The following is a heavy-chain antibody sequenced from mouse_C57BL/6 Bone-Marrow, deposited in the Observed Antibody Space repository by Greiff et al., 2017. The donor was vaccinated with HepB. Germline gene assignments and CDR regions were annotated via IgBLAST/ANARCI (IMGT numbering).Heavy chain of an antibody. CDR3: ARGAVVEYFDV. CDR2: IYPRDGST. D-gene: IGHD1-1*01. J-gene: IGHJ1*03. Sequence: VKLMESGPELVKPGASVKLSCKASGYTFTSYDINWVKQRPGQGLEWIGWIYPRDGSTKYNEKFKGKATLTVDTSSSTAYMELHSLTSEDSAVYFCARGAVVEYFDVWGTGTTVTVSS. V-gene: IGHV1-85*01. CDR1: GYTFTSYD.